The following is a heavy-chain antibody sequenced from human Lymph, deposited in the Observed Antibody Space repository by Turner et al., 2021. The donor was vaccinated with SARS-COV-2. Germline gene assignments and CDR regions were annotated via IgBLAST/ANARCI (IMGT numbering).Heavy chain of an antibody. CDR1: GFTFSSYS. Sequence: EVQLVESGGGLVKPGGSLRLSCAASGFTFSSYSMNWVRQAPGKGLEWVSSISSSSSYIYYADSVKGRFTISRDNAKNSLNLQMTSLRAEDTAVYYCARDLQPFHFYCMDVWGQGTTVTVSS. D-gene: IGHD1-1*01. CDR2: ISSSSSYI. J-gene: IGHJ6*02. V-gene: IGHV3-21*01. CDR3: ARDLQPFHFYCMDV.